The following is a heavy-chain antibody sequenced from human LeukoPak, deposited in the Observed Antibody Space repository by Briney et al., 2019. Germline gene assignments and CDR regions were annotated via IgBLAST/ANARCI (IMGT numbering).Heavy chain of an antibody. Sequence: PSETLSLTCTVYGGSISSYYWSWIRQPPGKGLEWIGYIYYSGSTNYNPSLKSRVTISVDTSKNQFSLKLSSVTAADTAVYHCARDYYGSGSYYTSWFDPWGQGTLVTVSS. J-gene: IGHJ5*02. CDR2: IYYSGST. CDR3: ARDYYGSGSYYTSWFDP. D-gene: IGHD3-10*01. V-gene: IGHV4-59*01. CDR1: GGSISSYY.